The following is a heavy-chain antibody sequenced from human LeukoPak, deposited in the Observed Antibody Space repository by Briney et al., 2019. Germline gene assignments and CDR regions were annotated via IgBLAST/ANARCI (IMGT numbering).Heavy chain of an antibody. CDR1: GGSISTSSYY. Sequence: SETLSLTCTVSGGSISTSSYYWGWIRQPPGKGLEWIGSMFHSGSTYDNPSLRSRVTISVDTSKNQFSLKLSSVTAADTAVYYCARAYGSGSYFRWFDPWGQGTLVTVSS. D-gene: IGHD3-10*01. V-gene: IGHV4-39*01. CDR3: ARAYGSGSYFRWFDP. CDR2: MFHSGST. J-gene: IGHJ5*02.